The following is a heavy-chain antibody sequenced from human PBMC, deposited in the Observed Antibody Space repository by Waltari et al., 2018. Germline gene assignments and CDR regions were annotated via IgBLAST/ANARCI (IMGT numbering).Heavy chain of an antibody. Sequence: QVQLVQSGAEVKKPGASVKVSCKASGYTFTSYDINWVRKATGQGLEWMGWMNPNSGNTGYAQKFQGRVTMTRNTSISTAYMELSSLRSEDTAVYYCARASSSSFVFALWGGMDVWGQGTTVTVSS. D-gene: IGHD6-6*01. CDR1: GYTFTSYD. V-gene: IGHV1-8*01. CDR2: MNPNSGNT. CDR3: ARASSSSFVFALWGGMDV. J-gene: IGHJ6*02.